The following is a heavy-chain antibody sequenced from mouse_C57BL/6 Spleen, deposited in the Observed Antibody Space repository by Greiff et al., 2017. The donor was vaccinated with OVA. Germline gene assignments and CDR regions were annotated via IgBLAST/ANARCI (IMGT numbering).Heavy chain of an antibody. D-gene: IGHD2-3*01. V-gene: IGHV1-52*01. CDR3: AREGYDGPYFDY. CDR2: IDPSDSET. CDR1: GYTFTSYW. Sequence: QVQLQQPGAELVRPGSSVKLSCKASGYTFTSYWMHWVKQRPIQGLEWIGNIDPSDSETHYNQKFKDKATLTVDKSSSTAYMQLSSLTSEDSAVYYCAREGYDGPYFDYWGQGTTLTVSS. J-gene: IGHJ2*01.